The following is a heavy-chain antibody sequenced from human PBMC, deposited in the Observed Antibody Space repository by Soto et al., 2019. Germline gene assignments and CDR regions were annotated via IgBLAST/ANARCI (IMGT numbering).Heavy chain of an antibody. J-gene: IGHJ4*02. CDR2: MSSDGSKI. CDR1: GFDFTYYA. CDR3: AKDEGVGGTLGLFDY. Sequence: QVQLVESGGGAVQPGESLRLSCVASGFDFTYYAMHWVLQAPGKGLESVAVMSSDGSKIHHTDSVKGRFTISRDNSKNTLYLQMSRLRKEDTAVYFCAKDEGVGGTLGLFDYWGQGPLVSVSS. D-gene: IGHD1-26*01. V-gene: IGHV3-30*18.